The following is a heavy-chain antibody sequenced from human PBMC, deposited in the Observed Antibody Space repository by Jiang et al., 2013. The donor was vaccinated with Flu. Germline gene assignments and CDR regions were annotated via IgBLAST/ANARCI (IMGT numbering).Heavy chain of an antibody. CDR3: ARGSSDLWGYFLDS. J-gene: IGHJ4*02. CDR1: GDSVSSGDHW. V-gene: IGHV4-61*03. Sequence: KPSETLSLTCDVSGDSVSSGDHWWSWIRQPPGKPLEWIGYIYYRGTTSYNPSLMSRVTMSVDASDNHFSLKLESVTAADTAVYFCARGSSDLWGYFLDSWGQGTLVTVSS. CDR2: IYYRGTT. D-gene: IGHD3-10*01.